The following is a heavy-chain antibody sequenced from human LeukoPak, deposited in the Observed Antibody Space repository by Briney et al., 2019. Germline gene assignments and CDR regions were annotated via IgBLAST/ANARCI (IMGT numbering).Heavy chain of an antibody. J-gene: IGHJ5*02. CDR1: GGSFSGYY. V-gene: IGHV4-34*01. Sequence: SETLSLTCAVYGGSFSGYYWSWIRQPPGKGLEWIGEINHSGSTNYNPSLKSRVTISVDTSKNQFSLKLSSVTAADTAVYYCAREYYYDSSGYYYLHWFDPWGQGTLVTVSS. D-gene: IGHD3-22*01. CDR2: INHSGST. CDR3: AREYYYDSSGYYYLHWFDP.